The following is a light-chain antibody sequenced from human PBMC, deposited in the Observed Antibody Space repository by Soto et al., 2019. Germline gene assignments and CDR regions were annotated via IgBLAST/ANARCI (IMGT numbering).Light chain of an antibody. CDR2: RND. CDR1: SSNIGSNY. J-gene: IGLJ3*02. CDR3: SRWDDSLSGPV. Sequence: QSVLTQPPSASGTPGQRVTISCSGSSSNIGSNYVYWYRQLPGTAPPVLIYRNDERPSVVPDRFSGSKSCASASLVISGLLSEDEDDYYCSRWDDSLSGPVFGRGTKLTVL. V-gene: IGLV1-47*01.